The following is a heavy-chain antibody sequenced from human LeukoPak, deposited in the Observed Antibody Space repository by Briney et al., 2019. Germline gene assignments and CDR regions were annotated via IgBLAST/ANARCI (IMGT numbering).Heavy chain of an antibody. V-gene: IGHV3-21*01. Sequence: GGSLRLSCAASGFTFSSYAMNWVRQAPGKRLEWVSSITSSSSYVFYADSVKGRFTISRDNAKTSLYLQMNSLRAEDTAVYYCARHLSGITGYTYGRGIDYWGQGALVTVSS. CDR1: GFTFSSYA. J-gene: IGHJ4*02. D-gene: IGHD5-18*01. CDR3: ARHLSGITGYTYGRGIDY. CDR2: ITSSSSYV.